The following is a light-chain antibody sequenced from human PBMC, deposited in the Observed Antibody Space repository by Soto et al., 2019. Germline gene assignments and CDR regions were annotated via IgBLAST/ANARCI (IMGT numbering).Light chain of an antibody. CDR3: QQYSSWPFT. J-gene: IGKJ3*01. Sequence: EIVLTQSPATLSVFPGEKATLSCGASQSVSTNLAWYHQKPGQAPRPLIYGASTRATGVPARFSGSGSGTEFTLTSSSLQSEDSAIYYCQQYSSWPFTFGPGTKVAI. V-gene: IGKV3-15*01. CDR1: QSVSTN. CDR2: GAS.